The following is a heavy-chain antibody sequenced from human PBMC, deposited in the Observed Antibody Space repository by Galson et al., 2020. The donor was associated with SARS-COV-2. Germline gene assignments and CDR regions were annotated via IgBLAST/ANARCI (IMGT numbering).Heavy chain of an antibody. V-gene: IGHV3-66*02. Sequence: AGGSLRLSCAASGFNISSIYMSWVRQAPGQGLEWVSVIDSGGSTYYADSVKGPFTISRDNSKTTLYLQMNSLRTDDAAGDYCARDQGFDSWGQETMFTVSS. J-gene: IGHJ3*02. CDR2: IDSGGST. CDR3: ARDQGFDS. CDR1: GFNISSIY.